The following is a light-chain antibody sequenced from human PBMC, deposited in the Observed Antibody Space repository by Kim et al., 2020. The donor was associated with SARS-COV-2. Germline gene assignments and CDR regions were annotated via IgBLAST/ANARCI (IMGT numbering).Light chain of an antibody. Sequence: QSVLTQPPSVSGAPGQRVTVSCTGTHSNIGAGYDVHWYQKFPGMAPKLLIYGDINRPSGVPDRFSGSKSGSSASLVITGLQPEDEADYYCQSYDSSLSGYVFGSGTKVTVL. CDR3: QSYDSSLSGYV. V-gene: IGLV1-40*01. CDR2: GDI. CDR1: HSNIGAGYD. J-gene: IGLJ1*01.